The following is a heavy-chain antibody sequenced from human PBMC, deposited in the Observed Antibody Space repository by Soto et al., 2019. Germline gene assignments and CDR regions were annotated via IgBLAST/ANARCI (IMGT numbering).Heavy chain of an antibody. V-gene: IGHV3-48*02. CDR1: GFAFSYYS. CDR3: ASNRLSQDTFDP. CDR2: ISSSSNTI. J-gene: IGHJ5*02. Sequence: EVQLVESGGGLVQPGGSLRLSCAASGFAFSYYSINWVRQAPGKGLEWVSYISSSSNTIYYADSVKGRFTISRDNAKNSLYLQMNSLRDEDTAVYYCASNRLSQDTFDPWGQGTLVTVSS.